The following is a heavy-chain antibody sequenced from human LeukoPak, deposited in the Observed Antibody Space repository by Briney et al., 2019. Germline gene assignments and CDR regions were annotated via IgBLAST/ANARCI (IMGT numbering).Heavy chain of an antibody. CDR2: IYHSGST. D-gene: IGHD5-18*01. CDR3: ARGDAYSYGSDY. V-gene: IGHV4-38-2*02. CDR1: GYSISSGYY. J-gene: IGHJ4*02. Sequence: SETLSLTCTVSGYSISSGYYWGWIRQPPGKGLEWIGSIYHSGSTYYNPSLKSRVTISVDTSKNQFSLKLSSVTAADTAVYYCARGDAYSYGSDYWGQGTLVTVSS.